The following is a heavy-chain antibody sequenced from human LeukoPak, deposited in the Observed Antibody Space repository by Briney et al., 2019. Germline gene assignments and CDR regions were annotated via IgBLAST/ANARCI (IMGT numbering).Heavy chain of an antibody. J-gene: IGHJ3*02. Sequence: GESLKTSCKGSGYSFTSYWIGWVRQMPGKGLEWMGIIYPGDSDTRYSPSFQGQVTISADKSISTAYLQWSSLKASDTAMYYCASSGDYYDSSGYYYDAFDIWGQGTMVTVSS. CDR3: ASSGDYYDSSGYYYDAFDI. CDR1: GYSFTSYW. CDR2: IYPGDSDT. V-gene: IGHV5-51*01. D-gene: IGHD3-22*01.